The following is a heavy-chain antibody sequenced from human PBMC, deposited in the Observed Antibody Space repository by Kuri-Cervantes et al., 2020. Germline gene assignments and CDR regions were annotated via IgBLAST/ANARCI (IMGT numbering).Heavy chain of an antibody. CDR3: ASRGTDSSWYRNPYYYYYYGMDV. Sequence: GGSLRLSCVASGFTFSNYWMSWVRQAPGKGLEWVANIKQDGSERYYADSVKGRFTISRDNSKNTLYLQMNSLRAEDTAVYYCASRGTDSSWYRNPYYYYYYGMDVWGQGTTVTVSS. J-gene: IGHJ6*02. CDR2: IKQDGSER. CDR1: GFTFSNYW. V-gene: IGHV3-7*03. D-gene: IGHD6-13*01.